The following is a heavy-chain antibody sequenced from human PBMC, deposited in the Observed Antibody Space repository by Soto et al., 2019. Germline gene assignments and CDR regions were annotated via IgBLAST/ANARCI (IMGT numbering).Heavy chain of an antibody. J-gene: IGHJ6*02. V-gene: IGHV4-31*02. CDR1: DDSMRSGGYY. CDR2: IHYSGAT. Sequence: SETLSLTCSVSDDSMRSGGYYWTWIRQLPGKGLQWIGFIHYSGATLYSPSLKSRVSISMQMSNNQFSLRLGSVTAADTAVYYCATSCYCGKPRLQYYYYGMDVWGQGTTVTVSS. CDR3: ATSCYCGKPRLQYYYYGMDV. D-gene: IGHD2-2*01.